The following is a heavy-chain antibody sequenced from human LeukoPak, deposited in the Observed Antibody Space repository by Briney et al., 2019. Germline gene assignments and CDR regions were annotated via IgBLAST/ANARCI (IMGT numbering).Heavy chain of an antibody. CDR3: ARRDGDYVGWFDP. Sequence: PSGTLSLTCAVSGGSISSSNWWSWVRQPPGKGLEWIGEIYHSGSTNYNPSLKSQVTISVDKSKNQFSLKLSSVTAADTAVYYCARRDGDYVGWFDPWGQGTLVTVSS. D-gene: IGHD4-17*01. CDR2: IYHSGST. J-gene: IGHJ5*02. V-gene: IGHV4-4*02. CDR1: GGSISSSNW.